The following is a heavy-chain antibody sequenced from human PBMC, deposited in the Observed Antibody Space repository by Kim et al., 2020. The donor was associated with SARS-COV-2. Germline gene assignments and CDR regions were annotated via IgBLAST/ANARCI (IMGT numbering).Heavy chain of an antibody. CDR2: IIPILGIA. V-gene: IGHV1-69*04. CDR3: ARAPHADYDILTGYPKAYFDY. D-gene: IGHD3-9*01. Sequence: SVKVSCKASGGTFSSYAISWVRQAPGQGLEWMGRIIPILGIANYAQKFQGRVTITADKSTSTAYMELSSLRSEDTAVYYCARAPHADYDILTGYPKAYFDYWGQGTLVTVSS. CDR1: GGTFSSYA. J-gene: IGHJ4*02.